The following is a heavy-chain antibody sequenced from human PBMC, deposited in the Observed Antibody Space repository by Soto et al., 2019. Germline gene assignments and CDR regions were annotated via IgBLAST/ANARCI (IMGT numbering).Heavy chain of an antibody. V-gene: IGHV4-39*01. D-gene: IGHD2-15*01. CDR1: GGSISSSSYY. CDR3: ARLVGVVVVAATRVDY. CDR2: IYYSGST. Sequence: QLQLQESGPGLVKPSETLSLTCTVSGGSISSSSYYWGWIRQPPGKGLEWIGSIYYSGSTYYNPSLKSRVTISVDTSKNQFSLKLSSVTAADTAVYYCARLVGVVVVAATRVDYWGQGTLVTVSS. J-gene: IGHJ4*02.